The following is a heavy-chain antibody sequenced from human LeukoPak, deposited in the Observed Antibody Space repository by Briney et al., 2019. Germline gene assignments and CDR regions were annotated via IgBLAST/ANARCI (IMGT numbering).Heavy chain of an antibody. V-gene: IGHV3-9*01. J-gene: IGHJ4*02. D-gene: IGHD2-15*01. CDR3: AKDAAFSPSRGLDY. CDR2: ISWNSGSI. CDR1: GFTFDDYA. Sequence: PGGSLRLSCAASGFTFDDYAMHRVRQAPGKGLEWVSGISWNSGSIGYADSVKGRFTISRDNAKNSLYLQMNSLRAEDTALYSCAKDAAFSPSRGLDYWGQGTLVTVSS.